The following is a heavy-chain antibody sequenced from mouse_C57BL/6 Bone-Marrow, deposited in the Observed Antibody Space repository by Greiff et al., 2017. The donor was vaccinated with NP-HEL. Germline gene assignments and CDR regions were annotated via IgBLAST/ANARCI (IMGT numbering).Heavy chain of an antibody. D-gene: IGHD1-1*01. CDR1: GYTFTSYW. J-gene: IGHJ4*01. CDR3: ARRSNYYGSSYVYYAMDY. CDR2: IDPSDSYT. V-gene: IGHV1-69*01. Sequence: QVQLQQPGAELVMPGASVKLSCKASGYTFTSYWMHWVKQRPGQGLEWIGEIDPSDSYTNYNQKFKGKSTLTVDKSSSTADMQLSSLTSEDSAVYYCARRSNYYGSSYVYYAMDYWGQGTSVTVSS.